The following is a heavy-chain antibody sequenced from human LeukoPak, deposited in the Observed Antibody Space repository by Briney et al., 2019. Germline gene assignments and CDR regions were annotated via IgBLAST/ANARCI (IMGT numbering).Heavy chain of an antibody. V-gene: IGHV3-7*01. D-gene: IGHD6-6*01. J-gene: IGHJ4*02. CDR2: IKQDGSEK. Sequence: PGGSLRLSCAASGFTFSSYWMSWVRQAPGKGLEWVANIKQDGSEKYYVDSVKGRFTISRDNAKNSLYLQMSSLTAEDTAVYYCATQTDMYSSSTFDYWGQGTLVTVSS. CDR3: ATQTDMYSSSTFDY. CDR1: GFTFSSYW.